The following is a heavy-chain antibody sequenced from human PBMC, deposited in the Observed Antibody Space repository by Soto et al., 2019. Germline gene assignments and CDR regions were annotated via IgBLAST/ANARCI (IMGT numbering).Heavy chain of an antibody. CDR3: AKATYYYDSSGYFPCDY. CDR2: ISGSGGST. CDR1: GFTFSSYA. D-gene: IGHD3-22*01. V-gene: IGHV3-23*01. J-gene: IGHJ4*02. Sequence: GGSLRLSCAASGFTFSSYAMSWVRQAPGKGLEWVSAISGSGGSTYYADSVKGRFTISRDNSKNTLYVQMNSLRAEDTAVYYCAKATYYYDSSGYFPCDYWGQGTRVTVSS.